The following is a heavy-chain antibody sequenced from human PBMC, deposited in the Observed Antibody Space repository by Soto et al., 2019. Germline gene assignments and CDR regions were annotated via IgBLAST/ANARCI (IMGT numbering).Heavy chain of an antibody. J-gene: IGHJ6*02. Sequence: SETLSLTCTVSGGSVSSGGYHWTWIRQSPGNGLEWIAYIYYSRGTNYNPSPKSRVTRSVDTSKNQFPLKLNSVTAADTAVYYCARAPGVHRGGACGGIDVRGQGSTVT. CDR1: GGSVSSGGYH. V-gene: IGHV4-61*08. CDR2: IYYSRGT. D-gene: IGHD2-8*02. CDR3: ARAPGVHRGGACGGIDV.